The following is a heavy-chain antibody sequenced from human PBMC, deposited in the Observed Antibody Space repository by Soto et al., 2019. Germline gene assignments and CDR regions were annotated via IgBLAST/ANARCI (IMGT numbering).Heavy chain of an antibody. Sequence: QVQLVQSGAEVKKPGASVKVSCKASGYTFTSYGISWVRQAPGQGLEWMGWISAYNGNTNYAQKLQGRVTMTTDTSTSTAYMELRSLRSDDTAVYYCATNRIIAAAGGYYYYGMDVRGQGTTVTVSS. CDR3: ATNRIIAAAGGYYYYGMDV. CDR1: GYTFTSYG. D-gene: IGHD6-13*01. V-gene: IGHV1-18*01. CDR2: ISAYNGNT. J-gene: IGHJ6*02.